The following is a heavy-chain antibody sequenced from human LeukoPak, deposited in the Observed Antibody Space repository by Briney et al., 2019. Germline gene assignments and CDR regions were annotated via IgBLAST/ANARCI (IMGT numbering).Heavy chain of an antibody. J-gene: IGHJ4*02. D-gene: IGHD3-10*01. Sequence: PGRSLRLSCAASGFTFSSYAMHWVRQAPGKGLEWVAAISYDGSNKNYADSVKGRFTISRDNSKNTLYLQMNSLRAEDTAVYYCARGYYYGSGSYLEGIYWGQGTLVTVSS. CDR3: ARGYYYGSGSYLEGIY. CDR1: GFTFSSYA. V-gene: IGHV3-30*04. CDR2: ISYDGSNK.